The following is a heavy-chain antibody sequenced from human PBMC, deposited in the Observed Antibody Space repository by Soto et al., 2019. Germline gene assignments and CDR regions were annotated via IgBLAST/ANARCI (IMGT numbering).Heavy chain of an antibody. V-gene: IGHV4-39*01. Sequence: SGTVSLTCTVSGSSLSSNGYYWGWIRLTKRKGLEWIWSIYYSGSTYYDPSLKSGVTISVDTSKNQFSLKLSSVTAADTAVYYCARHYPIAAAGFEPYNWFDPWGQGTLVTVS. CDR2: IYYSGST. D-gene: IGHD6-13*01. CDR3: ARHYPIAAAGFEPYNWFDP. CDR1: GSSLSSNGYY. J-gene: IGHJ5*02.